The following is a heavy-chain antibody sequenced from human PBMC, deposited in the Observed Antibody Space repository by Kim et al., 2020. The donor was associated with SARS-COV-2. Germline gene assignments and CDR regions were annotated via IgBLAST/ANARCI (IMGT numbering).Heavy chain of an antibody. D-gene: IGHD7-27*01. CDR2: IRVTDAR. J-gene: IGHJ4*02. Sequence: GGSLRLSWAASGVTFTTDNMNGVRQAPGKGLEWSSYIRVTDARYYADSVKGRFTISRDYAKNSLDLQMNSLRDEDTAVYYCARDWNWGIDVWGQGTLVTVSS. V-gene: IGHV3-48*02. CDR1: GVTFTTDN. CDR3: ARDWNWGIDV.